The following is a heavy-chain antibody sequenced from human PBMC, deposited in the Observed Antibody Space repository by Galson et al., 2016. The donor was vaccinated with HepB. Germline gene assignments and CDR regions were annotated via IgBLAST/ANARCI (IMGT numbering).Heavy chain of an antibody. CDR3: ARDGRPVSSTLFDF. CDR2: IWYDGSKK. J-gene: IGHJ4*02. Sequence: SLRLSCAASGFTFTDYGVHWVRQAPGKGLEWVAMIWYDGSKKYYADSVRGRFTISRDNSENTVYLQMDGLTAEDTALYYCARDGRPVSSTLFDFWGQGTLVSVSS. CDR1: GFTFTDYG. V-gene: IGHV3-33*01.